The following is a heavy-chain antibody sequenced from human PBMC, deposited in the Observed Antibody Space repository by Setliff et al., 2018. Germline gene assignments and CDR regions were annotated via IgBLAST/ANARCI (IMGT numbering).Heavy chain of an antibody. CDR2: INHSGSIFDDGTTYST. CDR3: ARNPDFLQYSFDL. V-gene: IGHV4-34*01. CDR1: GGSFSGYY. Sequence: PSETLSLTCVVYGGSFSGYYWSWIRQPPGEGLEWIGEINHSGSIFDDGTTYSTYYNPSLKSRATISIDTSKSQFSLKLSSMTAADTALYYCARNPDFLQYSFDLWGRGTLVTVSS. J-gene: IGHJ2*01. D-gene: IGHD5-12*01.